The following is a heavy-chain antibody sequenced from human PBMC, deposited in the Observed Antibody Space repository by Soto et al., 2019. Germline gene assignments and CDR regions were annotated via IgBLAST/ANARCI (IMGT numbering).Heavy chain of an antibody. CDR2: IYHSGST. CDR3: ARIRPNDYGDYVFGY. J-gene: IGHJ4*02. D-gene: IGHD4-17*01. Sequence: SETLSLTCAVSGGSISSSNWWGWVRQPPGKGLEWIGEIYHSGSTNYNPSLKSRVTISVDKSKNQFSLKLSSVTAADTAVYYCARIRPNDYGDYVFGYWGQGTLVTVSS. CDR1: GGSISSSNW. V-gene: IGHV4-4*02.